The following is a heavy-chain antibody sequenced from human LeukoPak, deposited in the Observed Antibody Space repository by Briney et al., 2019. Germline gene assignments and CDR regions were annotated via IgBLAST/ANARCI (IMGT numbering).Heavy chain of an antibody. V-gene: IGHV4-34*01. Sequence: PSETLSLTCAVYGGSFSGYYWSWIRQPPGKGLEWIGSIYYSGSTYYNPSLKSRVTISVDTSKNQFSLKLSSVTAADTAVYYCARDIAVSRSNWFDPWGQGTLVTVSS. CDR3: ARDIAVSRSNWFDP. J-gene: IGHJ5*02. CDR2: IYYSGST. D-gene: IGHD6-19*01. CDR1: GGSFSGYY.